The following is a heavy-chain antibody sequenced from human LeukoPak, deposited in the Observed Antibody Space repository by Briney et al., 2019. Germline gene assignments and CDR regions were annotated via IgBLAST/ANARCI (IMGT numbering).Heavy chain of an antibody. J-gene: IGHJ4*02. V-gene: IGHV3-23*01. CDR3: AKRGIVIRAVILIGFHKEAYYFDY. CDR2: ISERGGST. D-gene: IGHD3-10*01. CDR1: GITLSNYG. Sequence: GGSLRLSCVVSGITLSNYGMSWVRQAPGKGLEWVSGISERGGSTNYADSVKGRFIISRDTSKNTVYLQMNSLRVEDTAVYFCAKRGIVIRAVILIGFHKEAYYFDYWGQGILVTVSS.